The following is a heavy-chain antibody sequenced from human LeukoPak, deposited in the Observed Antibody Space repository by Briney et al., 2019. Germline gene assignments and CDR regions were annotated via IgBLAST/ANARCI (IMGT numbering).Heavy chain of an antibody. CDR2: IIPIFGTA. V-gene: IGHV1-69*05. CDR3: ARGLYYFASGTFQNYDNDAFDI. J-gene: IGHJ3*02. CDR1: GGTFSSYA. D-gene: IGHD3-10*01. Sequence: SVKVSCKASGGTFSSYAISWVRQAPGQGLEWMGGIIPIFGTANYAHKFQGRVTMTTDTSTSTAYMELRSLRADDTAVYYCARGLYYFASGTFQNYDNDAFDIWGQGTRVTVSS.